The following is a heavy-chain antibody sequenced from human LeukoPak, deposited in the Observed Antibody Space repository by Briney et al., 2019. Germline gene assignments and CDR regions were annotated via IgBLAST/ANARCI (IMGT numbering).Heavy chain of an antibody. V-gene: IGHV1-2*02. CDR1: GYTFPDYY. Sequence: ASVKVSCKSSGYTFPDYYVHWVRQPPGQGLEWMGWIYPSTGGTNYAQNFQGRVTMTRDTSINKAYMELSRLTSDDTAIYYCASVTYSSRTDFDYWGQGTLVTVSS. CDR2: IYPSTGGT. J-gene: IGHJ4*02. CDR3: ASVTYSSRTDFDY. D-gene: IGHD6-13*01.